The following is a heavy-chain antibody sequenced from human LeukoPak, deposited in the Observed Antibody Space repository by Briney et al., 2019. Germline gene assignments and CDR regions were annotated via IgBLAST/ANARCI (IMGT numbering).Heavy chain of an antibody. CDR3: ARVNTMVRGVKGFSPRYYYYMDV. CDR2: INTNTGNP. Sequence: ASVKVSCKVSGYSVTEVAIHWVRQTPGEGLEWMGWINTNTGNPTYAQGFTGRFVFSLDTSVSTAYLQISSLKAEDTAVYYCARVNTMVRGVKGFSPRYYYYMDVWGKGTTVTVSS. D-gene: IGHD3-10*01. V-gene: IGHV7-4-1*02. CDR1: GYSVTEVA. J-gene: IGHJ6*03.